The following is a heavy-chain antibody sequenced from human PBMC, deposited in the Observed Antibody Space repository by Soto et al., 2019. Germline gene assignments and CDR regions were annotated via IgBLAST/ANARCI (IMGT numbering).Heavy chain of an antibody. Sequence: QVQLVQSGAEVKKPGASVKVSCKASSYTFTTYGISWVRQAPGQGLEWMGWISAYNGHTIYAQKVQGRVTMTTDTATSIAYLELRSLRSDGTAIYYGARDGGRAAGGTSRDYLGQGTLVTVSS. CDR3: ARDGGRAAGGTSRDY. CDR2: ISAYNGHT. D-gene: IGHD6-13*01. CDR1: SYTFTTYG. J-gene: IGHJ4*02. V-gene: IGHV1-18*01.